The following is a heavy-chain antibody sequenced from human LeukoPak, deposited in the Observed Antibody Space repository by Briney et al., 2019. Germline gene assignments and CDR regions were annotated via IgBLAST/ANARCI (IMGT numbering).Heavy chain of an antibody. CDR3: ARHPSPQLHHFDY. CDR1: GYTFTSYY. V-gene: IGHV1-46*01. CDR2: INPSGDST. J-gene: IGHJ4*02. Sequence: ASVKVSCKASGYTFTSYYMHWVRQAPGQGLEWMGIINPSGDSTSYEQRFQGRLTMTRDTSTNTVYMELSSLRSEDTAVYYCARHPSPQLHHFDYWGQGTLVTVSS. D-gene: IGHD2-2*01.